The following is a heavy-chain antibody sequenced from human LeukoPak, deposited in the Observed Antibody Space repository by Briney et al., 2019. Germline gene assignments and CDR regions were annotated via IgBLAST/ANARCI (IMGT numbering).Heavy chain of an antibody. V-gene: IGHV3-21*01. J-gene: IGHJ6*03. CDR2: ISSSSSYI. CDR1: GFTFSSYS. D-gene: IGHD3-10*01. Sequence: GGSLRLSCAASGFTFSSYSMNWVRQAPGKGLEWVSSISSSSSYIYYADSVKGRFTISRDNSKNTLYLQMNSLRAEDTAVYYCAKANIWFGESYYYMDVWGKGTTVTISS. CDR3: AKANIWFGESYYYMDV.